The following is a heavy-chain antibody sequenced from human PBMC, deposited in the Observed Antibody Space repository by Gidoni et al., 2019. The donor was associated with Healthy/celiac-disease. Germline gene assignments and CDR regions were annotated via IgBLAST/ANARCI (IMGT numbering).Heavy chain of an antibody. V-gene: IGHV3-30*01. CDR2: ISYDGSNK. D-gene: IGHD3-22*01. CDR1: GFTFSSYA. CDR3: ARGVRRDDSSGYYYYYYGMDV. J-gene: IGHJ6*02. Sequence: QVQLVESGGGVVQPGRSLRLSCAASGFTFSSYAMHWVRQAPGKGLEWVAGISYDGSNKYYADSVKGRFTISRDNSKNTLYLQMNSLRAEDTAVYYCARGVRRDDSSGYYYYYYGMDVWGQGTTVTVSS.